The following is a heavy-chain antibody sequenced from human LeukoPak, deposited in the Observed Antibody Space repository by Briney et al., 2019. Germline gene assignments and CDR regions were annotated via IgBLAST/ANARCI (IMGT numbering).Heavy chain of an antibody. CDR3: AKDLYNWNYGFLDY. Sequence: GGSLSLSCAASGFTFSSYAMSWVRHAPGKGLEWVSAISGSGGSTYYADSVKGRFTISRDNSKNTLYLQMNSLRAEDTAVYYCAKDLYNWNYGFLDYWGQGTLVTVSS. V-gene: IGHV3-23*01. CDR2: ISGSGGST. J-gene: IGHJ4*02. CDR1: GFTFSSYA. D-gene: IGHD1-7*01.